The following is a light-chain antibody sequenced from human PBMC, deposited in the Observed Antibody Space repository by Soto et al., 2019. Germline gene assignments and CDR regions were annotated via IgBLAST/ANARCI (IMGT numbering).Light chain of an antibody. CDR3: QQSYITPRT. J-gene: IGKJ3*01. CDR2: GAS. V-gene: IGKV1-39*01. CDR1: QSIRSY. Sequence: DIQMTQSPSSLSASVGDRVTITCRASQSIRSYLNWYQQKPGKAPNLLIHGASSLQSGVPSRFSGSGSGTDFTLTISSLQPEDFATYYCQQSYITPRTFGPGTKGDIK.